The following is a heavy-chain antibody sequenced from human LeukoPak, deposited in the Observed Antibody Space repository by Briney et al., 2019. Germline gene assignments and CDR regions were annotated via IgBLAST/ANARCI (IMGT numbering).Heavy chain of an antibody. CDR2: IKSDGST. J-gene: IGHJ1*01. D-gene: IGHD3-22*01. Sequence: GGSPRLSCAASGFTFSTYWMHWVRQAPGKGLVWVSRIKSDGSTNYADSVKGRFTISRDNAKNTVSLQMNSLRPEDTGVYYCARAPSEIGGYYPEYFRHWGQGTLVTVSS. CDR3: ARAPSEIGGYYPEYFRH. CDR1: GFTFSTYW. V-gene: IGHV3-74*01.